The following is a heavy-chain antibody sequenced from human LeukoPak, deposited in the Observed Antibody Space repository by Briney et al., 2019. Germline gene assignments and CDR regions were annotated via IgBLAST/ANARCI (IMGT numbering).Heavy chain of an antibody. CDR1: GGTFSSYA. D-gene: IGHD5-18*01. CDR3: ARARGIQLWSIDY. CDR2: IIPIFGTA. J-gene: IGHJ4*02. V-gene: IGHV1-69*06. Sequence: ASVKVSCKASGGTFSSYAISWVRQAPGQGLEWMGGIIPIFGTANYAQKFQGRVTITADKSTSTAYMELSSLRSEDMAVYYCARARGIQLWSIDYWGQGTLVTVSS.